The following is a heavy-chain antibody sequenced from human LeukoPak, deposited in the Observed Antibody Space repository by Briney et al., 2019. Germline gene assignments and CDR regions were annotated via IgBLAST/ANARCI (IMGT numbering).Heavy chain of an antibody. D-gene: IGHD6-19*01. CDR1: GFTFSSYE. J-gene: IGHJ4*02. CDR3: ARAVAVAGTGGFY. CDR2: ISSSGSTI. Sequence: GSLRLSCAASGFTFSSYEMNWVRQAPGKGLEWVSYISSSGSTIYYADSVKGRFTISRDNAKNTLYLQMNSLRAEDTAVYYCARAVAVAGTGGFYWGQGTLVTVSS. V-gene: IGHV3-48*03.